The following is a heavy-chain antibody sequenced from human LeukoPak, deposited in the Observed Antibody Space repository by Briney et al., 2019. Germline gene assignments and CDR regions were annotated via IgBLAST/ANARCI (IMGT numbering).Heavy chain of an antibody. V-gene: IGHV3-23*01. D-gene: IGHD3-10*01. J-gene: IGHJ4*02. CDR3: AKEGQYGWVEFVC. CDR2: ISSSGDNT. Sequence: GGSLRLSCAASVFTFNNYAMNWVPQAPGKGLECVSTISSSGDNTFYADSVKGRFTISRHNSKNTLYLQLNTLRAQDTPVYYCAKEGQYGWVEFVCWGEGALVTVSS. CDR1: VFTFNNYA.